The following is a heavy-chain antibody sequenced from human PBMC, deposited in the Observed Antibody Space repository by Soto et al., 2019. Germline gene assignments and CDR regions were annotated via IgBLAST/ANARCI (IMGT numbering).Heavy chain of an antibody. CDR2: ISSSSSTI. CDR1: GFTFSSYS. J-gene: IGHJ4*02. CDR3: AREEYDILTGLGRNFDY. D-gene: IGHD3-9*01. Sequence: EVQLVESGGGLVQPGGSLRLSCAASGFTFSSYSMNWVRQAPGKGLEWVSYISSSSSTIYYADSVKGRFTISRDNAKNSLDLPMTSQRAEDTAVYYCAREEYDILTGLGRNFDYWGQGTLVTVSS. V-gene: IGHV3-48*01.